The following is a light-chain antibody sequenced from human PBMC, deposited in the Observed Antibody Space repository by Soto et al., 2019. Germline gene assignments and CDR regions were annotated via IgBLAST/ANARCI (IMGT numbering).Light chain of an antibody. CDR1: QIITTW. J-gene: IGKJ1*01. V-gene: IGKV1-5*01. CDR2: DAS. Sequence: DIQITQSPSTLSASVGDRVFITCLASQIITTWLAWYQQKPGKAPKLLIYDASSLESGVPSRFSGSGSGTEFTLTISRLQPDDFATYYCQQYNDYWTFGQGTKVDI. CDR3: QQYNDYWT.